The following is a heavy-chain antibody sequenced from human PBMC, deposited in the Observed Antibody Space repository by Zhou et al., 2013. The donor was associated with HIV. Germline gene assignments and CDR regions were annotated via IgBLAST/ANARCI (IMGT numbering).Heavy chain of an antibody. D-gene: IGHD2-2*01. CDR2: IIPIFGTA. J-gene: IGHJ6*03. CDR1: GGTFSSYA. V-gene: IGHV1-69*05. Sequence: QVQLVQSGAEVKKPGSSVKVSCKASGGTFSSYAISWVRQAPGQGLEWMGGIIPIFGTANYAQKFQGRVTITTDESTSTAYMELSSLRSEDTAVYYCARAPPCSSTSCHYYMDVWGKGTTGHRLL. CDR3: ARAPPCSSTSCHYYMDV.